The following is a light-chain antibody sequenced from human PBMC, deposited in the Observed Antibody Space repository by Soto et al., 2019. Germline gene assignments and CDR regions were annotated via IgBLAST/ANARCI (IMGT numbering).Light chain of an antibody. Sequence: QAVVTQEPSLTVSPGGTVTLTCGSSTGAVTSGHYPYWFQQKPGQAPRTLIYDTSNKHSWTPARFSGSLLGGKAALTLSGAQPEDEAEYYCLQGVFGGGTKLTVL. J-gene: IGLJ2*01. V-gene: IGLV7-46*01. CDR2: DTS. CDR1: TGAVTSGHY. CDR3: LQGV.